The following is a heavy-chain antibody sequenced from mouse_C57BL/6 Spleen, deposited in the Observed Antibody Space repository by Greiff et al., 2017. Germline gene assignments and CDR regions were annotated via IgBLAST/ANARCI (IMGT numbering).Heavy chain of an antibody. Sequence: QVQLQQSGAELVRPGASVTLSCKASGYTFTDYEMHWVKQTPVHGLEWIGAIDPETGGTAYNQKFKGKAILTADKSSSTAYMELRSLTSEDSAVYYCTRLGCYGSSLYYAMDYWGQGTSVTVSS. V-gene: IGHV1-15*01. CDR3: TRLGCYGSSLYYAMDY. CDR1: GYTFTDYE. CDR2: IDPETGGT. J-gene: IGHJ4*01. D-gene: IGHD1-1*01.